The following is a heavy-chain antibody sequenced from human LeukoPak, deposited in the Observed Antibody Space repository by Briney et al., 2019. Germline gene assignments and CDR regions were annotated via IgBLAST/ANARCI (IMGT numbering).Heavy chain of an antibody. V-gene: IGHV1-2*02. CDR3: ARIPQRVPHNWFDP. D-gene: IGHD1-1*01. CDR1: GYTFTGYY. J-gene: IGHJ5*02. Sequence: ASVKVSCKASGYTFTGYYMHWVRPAPGQGLEWMGWINPNTGGTNYAQKFQGRVAMTRDTSISTAYMELSSLTSDDSAVYYCARIPQRVPHNWFDPWGQGTLVTVSS. CDR2: INPNTGGT.